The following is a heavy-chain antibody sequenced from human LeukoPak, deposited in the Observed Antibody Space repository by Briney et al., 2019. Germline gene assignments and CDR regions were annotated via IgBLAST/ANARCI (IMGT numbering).Heavy chain of an antibody. Sequence: LRLSCAASGFTVSSNYMSWVRQAPGKGLEWIGDMCYSGSTYYNPSLKSRVTVSVDTSKNQFSLKLSSVTAADTAVYYCARDRGQLVLLPYYYYMDVWGKGTTVTVSS. CDR1: GFTVSSNY. CDR3: ARDRGQLVLLPYYYYMDV. CDR2: MCYSGST. V-gene: IGHV4-30-4*08. D-gene: IGHD6-6*01. J-gene: IGHJ6*03.